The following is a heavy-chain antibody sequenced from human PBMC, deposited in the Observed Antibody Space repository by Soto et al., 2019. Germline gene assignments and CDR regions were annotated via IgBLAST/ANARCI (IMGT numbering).Heavy chain of an antibody. V-gene: IGHV1-18*01. D-gene: IGHD3-9*01. Sequence: ASVKVSCKASGYTFTSYGISWVRQAPGQGLEWMGWINAYNGNTNYAQKLQGRVTVTTDTSTSTAYMELRSLRSDDTAVYYCARDQLFDWYQVYYYYYGMDVWGQGTTVTVSS. CDR1: GYTFTSYG. J-gene: IGHJ6*02. CDR3: ARDQLFDWYQVYYYYYGMDV. CDR2: INAYNGNT.